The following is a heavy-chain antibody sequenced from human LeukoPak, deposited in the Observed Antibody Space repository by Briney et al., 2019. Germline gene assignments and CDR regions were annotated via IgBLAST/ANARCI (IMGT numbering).Heavy chain of an antibody. V-gene: IGHV3-30-3*01. CDR2: ISVDGSTG. Sequence: GRSLRLSCAASGFAFNSYTMHWVRQAPGKGLEWVAVISVDGSTGYYADSMKGRITISRDNSKNTLYLQMKSLTIEDTAVYYCARDRSYSGSSGWFDPWGQGTLVTVSS. D-gene: IGHD1-26*01. J-gene: IGHJ5*02. CDR1: GFAFNSYT. CDR3: ARDRSYSGSSGWFDP.